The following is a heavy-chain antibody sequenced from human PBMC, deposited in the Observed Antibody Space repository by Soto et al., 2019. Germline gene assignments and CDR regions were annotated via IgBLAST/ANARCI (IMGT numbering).Heavy chain of an antibody. D-gene: IGHD5-12*01. Sequence: SETLSLTGTVSGGSINTFYCSWVRQPAWKGLEWIGRIFSSGSTSFNPSLESRVAMSVDTSKNHFSLNLSSVTAADMAVYYCAREGSYSAYNFAHGIQLWSFDFWGQGALVTVSS. CDR1: GGSINTFY. V-gene: IGHV4-4*07. CDR2: IFSSGST. CDR3: AREGSYSAYNFAHGIQLWSFDF. J-gene: IGHJ4*02.